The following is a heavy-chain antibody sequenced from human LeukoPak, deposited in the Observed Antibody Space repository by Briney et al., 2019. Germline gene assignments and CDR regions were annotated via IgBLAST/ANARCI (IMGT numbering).Heavy chain of an antibody. CDR3: ASSRADYYDSSGYLNFDY. CDR2: ISAYNGNT. D-gene: IGHD3-22*01. CDR1: GYTFTSYG. J-gene: IGHJ4*02. Sequence: ASVKVSCKASGYTFTSYGISWVRQAPGQGLEWMGWISAYNGNTNYAQKLQGRVTITADKSTSTAYMELSSLRSEDTAVYYCASSRADYYDSSGYLNFDYWGQGTLVTVSS. V-gene: IGHV1-18*04.